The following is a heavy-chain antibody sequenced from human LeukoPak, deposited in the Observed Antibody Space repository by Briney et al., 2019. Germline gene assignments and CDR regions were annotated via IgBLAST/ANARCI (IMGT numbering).Heavy chain of an antibody. CDR1: GLSFSGYY. Sequence: SETLSLTCAVYGLSFSGYYWSWVRQPPGKGLEWIGEINHGGSTNYNPPLKSRVNISVDPSKNQFSLKLSSVTAADTAVYYCARGQRYCSSTSCYEIIHYMDVWGKGTTVTVSS. V-gene: IGHV4-34*01. D-gene: IGHD2-2*01. CDR2: INHGGST. J-gene: IGHJ6*03. CDR3: ARGQRYCSSTSCYEIIHYMDV.